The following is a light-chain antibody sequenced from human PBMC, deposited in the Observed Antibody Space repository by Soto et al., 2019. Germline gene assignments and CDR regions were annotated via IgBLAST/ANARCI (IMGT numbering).Light chain of an antibody. J-gene: IGKJ2*01. CDR3: QQYNSYPRTT. CDR2: DAS. CDR1: QSISSW. V-gene: IGKV1-5*01. Sequence: DIQMTQSPSTLSASVGDRVTITCRASQSISSWLAWYQQKPGKAPKLLIYDASSLESGVPSRFSGSGSGTEFTLTISSLQPDDFVTYYCQQYNSYPRTTFGQGTKLEIK.